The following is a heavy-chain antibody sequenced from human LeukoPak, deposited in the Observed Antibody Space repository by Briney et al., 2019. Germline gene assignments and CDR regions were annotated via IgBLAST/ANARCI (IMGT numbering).Heavy chain of an antibody. Sequence: NPSETLSLTCTVSGGSVSSGSYYWSWIRQRPGKALEWIGYIYYSGSTNYNPSLKSRVTISVDTSKNQFSLKLSSVTAADTAVYYCARESENYYLDYWGQGTLVTVSS. V-gene: IGHV4-61*01. CDR1: GGSVSSGSYY. J-gene: IGHJ4*02. CDR3: ARESENYYLDY. CDR2: IYYSGST.